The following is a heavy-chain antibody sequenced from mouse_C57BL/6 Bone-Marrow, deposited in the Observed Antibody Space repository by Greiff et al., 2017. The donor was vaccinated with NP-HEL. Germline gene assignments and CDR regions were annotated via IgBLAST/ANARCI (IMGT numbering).Heavy chain of an antibody. J-gene: IGHJ1*03. D-gene: IGHD1-1*01. CDR3: ARYYYGSRGWYFDV. V-gene: IGHV1-72*01. CDR1: GYTFTNYW. CDR2: IDPNSGGT. Sequence: VQLQQPGADLVKPGASVKLSCKASGYTFTNYWMHWVKQRPGRGLEWIGRIDPNSGGTKFNEKFKTKATLTVDKPSSTAYMQLSSLTSEDSAVYYCARYYYGSRGWYFDVWGTGTTVTVSS.